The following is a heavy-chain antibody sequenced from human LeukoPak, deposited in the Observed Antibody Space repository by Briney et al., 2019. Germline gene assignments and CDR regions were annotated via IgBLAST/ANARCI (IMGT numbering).Heavy chain of an antibody. V-gene: IGHV4-59*01. D-gene: IGHD6-13*01. CDR1: GDSISSYY. CDR2: IYYSGST. J-gene: IGHJ4*02. Sequence: SSETLSLTCTVSGDSISSYYWSWIRQPPGKGLEWIGYIYYSGSTNYNPSLKSRVTISVDTSKNQFSLKLSSVTAADTAVYYCARSGSSWYPWSLDYWGQGTLVTVSS. CDR3: ARSGSSWYPWSLDY.